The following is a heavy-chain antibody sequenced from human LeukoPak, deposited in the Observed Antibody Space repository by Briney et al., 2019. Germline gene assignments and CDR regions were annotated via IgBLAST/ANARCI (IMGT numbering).Heavy chain of an antibody. D-gene: IGHD1-14*01. CDR2: INHIGST. J-gene: IGHJ3*02. CDR3: ASRRVTRKGTFDI. V-gene: IGHV4-34*01. Sequence: PSETLSLTCAVYGGSFSGYYWTWIRQPPGKGLEWIGEINHIGSTNYNPSLKSRVTISVDTSNNHFSLKLRSVTAADTAVYYCASRRVTRKGTFDIWGQGTMDTVSS. CDR1: GGSFSGYY.